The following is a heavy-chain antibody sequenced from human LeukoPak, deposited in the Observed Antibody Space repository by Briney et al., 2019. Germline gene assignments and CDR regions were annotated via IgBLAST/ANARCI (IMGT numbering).Heavy chain of an antibody. J-gene: IGHJ5*02. CDR3: ARHFELCWFDP. D-gene: IGHD3-9*01. Sequence: SETLSLSCTVSGGSIRSYYWSWIRQPPGKGLEWIGYISDIGRTNYNPSLKSRVSISQDTSKKQLSLKLNSVTAADTAVYYCARHFELCWFDPWGPVTLVTVSS. CDR1: GGSIRSYY. CDR2: ISDIGRT. V-gene: IGHV4-59*08.